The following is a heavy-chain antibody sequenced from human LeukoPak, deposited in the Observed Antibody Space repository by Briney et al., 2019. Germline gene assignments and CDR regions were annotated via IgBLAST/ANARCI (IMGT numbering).Heavy chain of an antibody. Sequence: PGRSLRLSCAASGFTFSSYAMHWVRQAPGKGLEWVAVISYDGSNKYYADSVKGRFTISRDNSKNTLYLQMNSLRAEDTAVYYCARDSRWEPRYYFDYWGQGTLVTVSS. V-gene: IGHV3-30*04. J-gene: IGHJ4*02. D-gene: IGHD1-26*01. CDR2: ISYDGSNK. CDR1: GFTFSSYA. CDR3: ARDSRWEPRYYFDY.